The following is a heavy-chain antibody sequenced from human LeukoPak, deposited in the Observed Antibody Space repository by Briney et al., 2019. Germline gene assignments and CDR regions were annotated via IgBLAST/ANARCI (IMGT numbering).Heavy chain of an antibody. CDR1: GYTFADYW. J-gene: IGHJ4*02. CDR3: ARGPLRYFDYLTMSP. CDR2: IHPGDSHI. Sequence: GESLKITCKGSGYTFADYWIGWVRQMPGTGLKWMGIIHPGDSHIRYGPSFQGQLTISADKSISTAYLQWSSLKASDTAMYYCARGPLRYFDYLTMSPWGQGTLVTVSS. D-gene: IGHD3-9*01. V-gene: IGHV5-51*01.